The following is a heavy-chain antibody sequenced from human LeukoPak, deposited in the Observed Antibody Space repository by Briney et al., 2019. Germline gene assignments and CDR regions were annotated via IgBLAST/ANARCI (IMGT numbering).Heavy chain of an antibody. J-gene: IGHJ4*02. Sequence: SETLSLTCTVSGGFISSGGYYWSWIRQLPGKGLEWIGYIYYSGSTYYNPSPKSRVTISVDTSKNQFSLRLRSVTAADTAVYYCARTSIVVVVAAPYYFDYWGQGTLVTVSS. CDR2: IYYSGST. V-gene: IGHV4-31*03. CDR3: ARTSIVVVVAAPYYFDY. CDR1: GGFISSGGYY. D-gene: IGHD2-15*01.